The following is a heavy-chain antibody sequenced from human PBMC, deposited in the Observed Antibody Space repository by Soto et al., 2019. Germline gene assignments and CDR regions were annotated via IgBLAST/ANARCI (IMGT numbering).Heavy chain of an antibody. CDR2: IYHSGTI. Sequence: SETLSLTCTVSGGSVRSGDCYWSWIRQPPGKGLEWIGNIYHSGTIDYSPSPKSRVTISVDASKNQFSLKLSSVTAADTAVYYCARHSAVSGTFNWFDPWGQGTLVTVS. J-gene: IGHJ5*02. CDR1: GGSVRSGDCY. V-gene: IGHV4-61*08. D-gene: IGHD6-13*01. CDR3: ARHSAVSGTFNWFDP.